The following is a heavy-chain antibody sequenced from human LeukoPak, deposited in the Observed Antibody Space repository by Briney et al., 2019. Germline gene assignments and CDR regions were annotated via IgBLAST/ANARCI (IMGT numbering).Heavy chain of an antibody. CDR2: INPHSGDT. J-gene: IGHJ4*02. CDR3: ARYMHYDGDFDC. D-gene: IGHD3-22*01. CDR1: GFTFTDYY. Sequence: GASVKVSCKASGFTFTDYYMHWVRQAPGQGLEWMGWINPHSGDTNYAQGFQDRVTMTRDTSISTAYMELTSLRSDDTAVYYCARYMHYDGDFDCWGQGTLVTVSS. V-gene: IGHV1-2*02.